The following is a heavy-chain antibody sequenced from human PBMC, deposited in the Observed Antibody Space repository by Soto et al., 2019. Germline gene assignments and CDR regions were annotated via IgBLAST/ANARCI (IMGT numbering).Heavy chain of an antibody. CDR3: ARVGNYDTDGYFGWFDP. Sequence: QVQLVQSGAEVKKPGSSVKVSCKASGASFSTYAVSWVRQAPGQGLEWMGGAIPISDIVNYAQKFQGRLTITADEFTNTTYMELSSLRSEDTAIYYCARVGNYDTDGYFGWFDPWGQGTPVTVSS. D-gene: IGHD3-22*01. CDR2: AIPISDIV. CDR1: GASFSTYA. J-gene: IGHJ5*02. V-gene: IGHV1-69*12.